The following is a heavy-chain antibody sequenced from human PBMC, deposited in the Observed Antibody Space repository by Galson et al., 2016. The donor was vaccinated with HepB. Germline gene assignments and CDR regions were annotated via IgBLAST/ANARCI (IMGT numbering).Heavy chain of an antibody. CDR2: IKSKTDGGSI. V-gene: IGHV3-15*01. D-gene: IGHD1-1*01. CDR3: VQGSTAPAV. Sequence: SLRLSCAASGFTFSYAWMTWVRQAPGKGLEWVARIKSKTDGGSIHYAAPVKGRFTISRDDSKNTLYLQMNSLRAEDTAVYYCVQGSTAPAVWGKGTTVTVSS. CDR1: GFTFSYAW. J-gene: IGHJ6*04.